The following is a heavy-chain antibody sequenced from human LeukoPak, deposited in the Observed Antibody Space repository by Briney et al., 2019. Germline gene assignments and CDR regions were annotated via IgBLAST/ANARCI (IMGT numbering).Heavy chain of an antibody. Sequence: GGSLRLSCAASGFTFDDYGMHWVRQAPGKGLEWVSGISWNSDSIGYADSVKGRFTISRDNAENSLYLQMNSLRAEDTAFYYCARAGGSRYYYAMDVWGQGTTVTVSS. CDR3: ARAGGSRYYYAMDV. CDR2: ISWNSDSI. CDR1: GFTFDDYG. V-gene: IGHV3-9*01. J-gene: IGHJ6*02. D-gene: IGHD3-16*01.